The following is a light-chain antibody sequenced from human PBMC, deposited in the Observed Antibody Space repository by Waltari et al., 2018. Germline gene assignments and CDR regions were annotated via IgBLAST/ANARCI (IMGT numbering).Light chain of an antibody. Sequence: QSALTQPASVSGSPGQSIPISCTGTSRDIGYYDYVSWYQQLPGKAPTLLIYEVSHRPSWISHRFSGSKSGNTASLTLSGLQAEDEAEYYCCSYAGDRLFYVFGTGTKVSVL. CDR2: EVS. CDR1: SRDIGYYDY. CDR3: CSYAGDRLFYV. J-gene: IGLJ1*01. V-gene: IGLV2-14*01.